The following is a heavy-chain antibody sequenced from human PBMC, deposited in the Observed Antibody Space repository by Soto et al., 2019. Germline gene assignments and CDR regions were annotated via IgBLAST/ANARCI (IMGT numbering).Heavy chain of an antibody. CDR1: GGTFSSYA. CDR2: IIPIFGTA. V-gene: IGHV1-69*13. J-gene: IGHJ6*02. CDR3: ARERLREILPPYPILDYYYGMDV. D-gene: IGHD3-16*01. Sequence: SVKVSCKASGGTFSSYAISWVRQAPGQGLEWMGGIIPIFGTANYAQKFQGRVTITADGSTSTAYMELSSLRSEDTAVYYCARERLREILPPYPILDYYYGMDVWGQGTTVTVSS.